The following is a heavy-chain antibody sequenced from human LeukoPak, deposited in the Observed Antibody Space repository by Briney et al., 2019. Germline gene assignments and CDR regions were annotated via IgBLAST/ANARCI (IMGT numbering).Heavy chain of an antibody. CDR1: GFTFSSYA. J-gene: IGHJ4*02. V-gene: IGHV3-23*01. Sequence: GGSLRLSCAASGFTFSSYAMRWVRQAPGKGLEWVSGISGSGGSTYYADSVKGRFTIARDNSKNTLYLQMNSLRAEDTAVYYCAKGDCRGTSCYSDYWGQGTLVAVSS. D-gene: IGHD2-2*02. CDR2: ISGSGGST. CDR3: AKGDCRGTSCYSDY.